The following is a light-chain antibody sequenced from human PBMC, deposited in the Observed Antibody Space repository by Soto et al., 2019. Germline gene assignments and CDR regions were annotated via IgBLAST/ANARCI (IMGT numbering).Light chain of an antibody. J-gene: IGKJ4*01. CDR1: QSVDSGF. V-gene: IGKV3-20*01. CDR2: GAS. Sequence: EIVFTQSPGTLYFSEVERSTLSFTATQSVDSGFLAWYQQKPGQAPRLLMSGASSRATGTPDRFSGSGSGTDFTLTISRLEPEDFAVYYCQQFATSPITFGGGTKVDIK. CDR3: QQFATSPIT.